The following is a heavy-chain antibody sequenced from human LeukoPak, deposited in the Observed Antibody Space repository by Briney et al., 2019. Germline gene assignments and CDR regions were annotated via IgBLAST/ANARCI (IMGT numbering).Heavy chain of an antibody. D-gene: IGHD3-22*01. V-gene: IGHV3-21*01. CDR3: ARDGSNYYDSSGYYYY. CDR2: ISSSSSYI. J-gene: IGHJ4*02. Sequence: PGGSPRLSCAASGFTFSSYSMNWVRQAPGKGLEWVSSISSSSSYIYYADSVKGRFTISRDNAKNSLYLQMNSLRAEDTAVYYCARDGSNYYDSSGYYYYWGQGTLVTVSS. CDR1: GFTFSSYS.